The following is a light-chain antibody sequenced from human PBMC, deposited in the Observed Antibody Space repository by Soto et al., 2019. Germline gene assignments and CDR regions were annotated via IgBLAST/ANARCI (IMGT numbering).Light chain of an antibody. J-gene: IGLJ3*02. CDR3: SSYTSSSTVV. CDR2: EVS. CDR1: SNDVGGFSY. V-gene: IGLV2-14*01. Sequence: QSALTQPASVSGSPGQSITISCTGTSNDVGGFSYVSWYQQHPGKAPKLMIYEVSNRPSGVSNRFSGSKSGNTASLTISGLQAEDEAEYFCSSYTSSSTVVFGGGTKLTVL.